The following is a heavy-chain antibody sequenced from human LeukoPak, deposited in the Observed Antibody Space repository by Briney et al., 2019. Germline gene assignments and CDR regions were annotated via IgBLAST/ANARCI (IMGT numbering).Heavy chain of an antibody. CDR1: GGSISSYY. Sequence: GSLRLSCTVSGGSISSYYWSWIRQPPGKGLEWIGYIYYSGSTNYNPSLKSRVTISVDTSKNQFSLKLSSVTAADTAVYYCARVSGSYHNWFDPWGQGTLVTVSS. J-gene: IGHJ5*02. CDR2: IYYSGST. V-gene: IGHV4-59*01. D-gene: IGHD3-10*01. CDR3: ARVSGSYHNWFDP.